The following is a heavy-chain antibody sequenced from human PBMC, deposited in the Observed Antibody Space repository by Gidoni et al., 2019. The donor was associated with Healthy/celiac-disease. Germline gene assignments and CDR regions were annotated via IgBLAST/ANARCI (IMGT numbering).Heavy chain of an antibody. J-gene: IGHJ6*02. D-gene: IGHD4-4*01. CDR3: ARDPPGNSGRQPMDV. V-gene: IGHV1-46*01. CDR2: INPSGGST. CDR1: GYTFPSYY. Sequence: QVQLVQSGAEVKKPGASVKVSCQASGYTFPSYYMHWVRQAPGQGLEWMGIINPSGGSTSYAQKFQGRVTMTRDTYTSTVYMELSSLRSEDTAVYYCARDPPGNSGRQPMDVWGQGTTVTVSS.